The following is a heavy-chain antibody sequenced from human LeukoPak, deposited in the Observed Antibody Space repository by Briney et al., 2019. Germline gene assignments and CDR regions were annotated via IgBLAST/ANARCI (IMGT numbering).Heavy chain of an antibody. D-gene: IGHD6-19*01. CDR2: IIPIFGTA. CDR1: GGTFSSYA. Sequence: SVKVSCKASGGTFSSYAISWVRQAPGQGLEWMGGIIPIFGTANYAQKFQGRVTITADESTSTAYMELSSLRSEDTAVYYCARDLASSGWTYYFDYWGQGTLVTVSS. J-gene: IGHJ4*02. CDR3: ARDLASSGWTYYFDY. V-gene: IGHV1-69*13.